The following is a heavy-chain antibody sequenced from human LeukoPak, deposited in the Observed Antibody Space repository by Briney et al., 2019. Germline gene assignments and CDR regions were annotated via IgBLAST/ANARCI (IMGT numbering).Heavy chain of an antibody. V-gene: IGHV1-69*05. CDR3: ARGGPDLTHYYYYYMDV. CDR2: IIPIFGTA. Sequence: SVKVSCKASGGTFSSYAISWVRQAPGQGLEWMGGIIPIFGTANYAQKFQGRVTITTDETTSTAYMELSSLRSEDTAVYYCARGGPDLTHYYYYYMDVWGKGTTVTVSS. J-gene: IGHJ6*03. CDR1: GGTFSSYA.